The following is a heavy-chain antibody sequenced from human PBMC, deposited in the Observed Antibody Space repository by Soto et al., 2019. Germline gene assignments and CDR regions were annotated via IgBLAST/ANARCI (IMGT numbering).Heavy chain of an antibody. V-gene: IGHV3-13*01. Sequence: EVQLVESGGGLVQPGGSLRLSCAASGFTFSSYDMHWVRQATGKGLEWVSAIGTAGDTYYPGSVKGRFTISRENAKNSLYLQMNSLRAEDTAVYYCARGPDYGARPYWYFDLWGRGTLVTVSS. D-gene: IGHD4-17*01. CDR2: IGTAGDT. J-gene: IGHJ2*01. CDR3: ARGPDYGARPYWYFDL. CDR1: GFTFSSYD.